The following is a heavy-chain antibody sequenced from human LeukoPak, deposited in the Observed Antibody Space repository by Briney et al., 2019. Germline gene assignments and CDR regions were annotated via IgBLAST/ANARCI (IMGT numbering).Heavy chain of an antibody. V-gene: IGHV3-15*05. D-gene: IGHD3-9*01. Sequence: GGSLRLSCAASGFSVINAWMSWVRQAPGQGLEWVGRIKSRADGGTTGYAAPVEGRFSISRDDSENTLYLQMNSLQIDDTALYYCLNFAGRWGQGTLVTVSS. CDR2: IKSRADGGTT. CDR3: LNFAGR. J-gene: IGHJ4*02. CDR1: GFSVINAW.